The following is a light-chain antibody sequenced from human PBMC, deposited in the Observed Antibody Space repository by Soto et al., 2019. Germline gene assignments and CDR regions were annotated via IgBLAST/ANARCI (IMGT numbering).Light chain of an antibody. Sequence: EIAMTQSPATLSVSPGERATLSCRASQSVSSNLAWYQQKPGQAPRLLIYGASTRATGITARFSGSGSGTEFPRTISSRQSEEFAVYYCQQYNRWPFTFGPGTRVDI. CDR2: GAS. CDR3: QQYNRWPFT. J-gene: IGKJ3*01. CDR1: QSVSSN. V-gene: IGKV3-15*01.